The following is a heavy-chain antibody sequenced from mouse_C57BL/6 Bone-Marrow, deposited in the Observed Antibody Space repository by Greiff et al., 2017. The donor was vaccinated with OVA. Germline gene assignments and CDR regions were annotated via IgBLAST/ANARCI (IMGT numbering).Heavy chain of an antibody. Sequence: QVQLQQSGPELVKPGASVKLSCKASGYAFSSSWMNWVKQRPGKGLEWIGRIYPGDGDTNYNGKFKGKATLTADKSSSTAYMQLSSLTAEDSAVYFCSRNNYGSSLLDDWGQGTTLTVSS. J-gene: IGHJ2*01. V-gene: IGHV1-82*01. CDR2: IYPGDGDT. CDR1: GYAFSSSW. D-gene: IGHD1-1*01. CDR3: SRNNYGSSLLDD.